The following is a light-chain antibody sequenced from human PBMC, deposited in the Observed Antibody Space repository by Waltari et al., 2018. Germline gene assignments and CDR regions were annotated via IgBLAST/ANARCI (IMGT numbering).Light chain of an antibody. CDR2: KAS. CDR1: PSIGSW. V-gene: IGKV1-5*03. Sequence: DIQMTQFPSTLSASVGDRVTITCRASPSIGSWLAWYQQKPGEAPKVLIYKASILESGVPSRFSGSGSGTEFTLTISSLQPDDFATYYCQQYQSPPWTFGQGTNVEIK. J-gene: IGKJ1*01. CDR3: QQYQSPPWT.